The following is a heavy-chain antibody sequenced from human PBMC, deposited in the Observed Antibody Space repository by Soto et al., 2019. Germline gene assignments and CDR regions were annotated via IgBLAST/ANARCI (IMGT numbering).Heavy chain of an antibody. CDR1: GSTFSSYS. CDR2: ISSSSSYI. CDR3: ARDPLRFLEWLPPYYFDY. V-gene: IGHV3-21*01. Sequence: GGSLRLSCAASGSTFSSYSMNWVRQAPGKGLEWVSSISSSSSYIYYADSVKGRFTISRDNAKDSLYLQMNSLRAEDTAVYYCARDPLRFLEWLPPYYFDYWGQGTLVTVSS. D-gene: IGHD3-3*01. J-gene: IGHJ4*02.